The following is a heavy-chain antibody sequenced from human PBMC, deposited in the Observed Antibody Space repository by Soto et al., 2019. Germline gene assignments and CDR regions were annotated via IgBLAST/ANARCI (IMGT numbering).Heavy chain of an antibody. J-gene: IGHJ4*02. CDR3: VRATYFSDSSGYTRCLDY. V-gene: IGHV3-72*01. D-gene: IGHD3-22*01. CDR1: GFTLNDHY. CDR2: SRDKPQGYST. Sequence: GGSLKLSCAASGFTLNDHYIDWFRKAPGKGREWVGRSRDKPQGYSTAYAASVKGRFTTSRDESKNSAYLQMNSLKTEDTAVYYCVRATYFSDSSGYTRCLDYWGQGTLVTVSS.